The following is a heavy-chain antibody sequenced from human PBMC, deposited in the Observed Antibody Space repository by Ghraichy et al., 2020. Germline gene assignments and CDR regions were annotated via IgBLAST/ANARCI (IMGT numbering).Heavy chain of an antibody. CDR2: IYYSGST. J-gene: IGHJ6*02. CDR1: GGSISSYY. V-gene: IGHV4-59*01. Sequence: SENLSLTCTVSGGSISSYYWSWIRQPPGKGLEWIGYIYYSGSTNYNPSLKSRVTISVDTSKNQFSLKLSSVTAADTAVYYCARDAYTATYYYYGMDVWGQGTTVTVSS. D-gene: IGHD1-1*01. CDR3: ARDAYTATYYYYGMDV.